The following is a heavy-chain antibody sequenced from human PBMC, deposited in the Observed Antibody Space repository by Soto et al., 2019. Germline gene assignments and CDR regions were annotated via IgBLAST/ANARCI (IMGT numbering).Heavy chain of an antibody. CDR2: INPGSGVT. CDR3: ARVAGHKNARFDT. CDR1: GYIFTAYS. V-gene: IGHV1-2*02. J-gene: IGHJ4*02. Sequence: ASVKVSCKASGYIFTAYSMHWVRQAPGQGLEWMGWINPGSGVTNQAQKFQGRVTMTRDTSITTTYMELNSLTSDDTAVYYCARVAGHKNARFDTWGQGALVTVSS. D-gene: IGHD1-1*01.